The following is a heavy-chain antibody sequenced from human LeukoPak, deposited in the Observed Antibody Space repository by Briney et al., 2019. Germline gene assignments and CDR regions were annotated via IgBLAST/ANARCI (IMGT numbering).Heavy chain of an antibody. CDR1: GYTLTELS. V-gene: IGHV1-24*01. CDR2: FDPEDGET. J-gene: IGHJ5*02. Sequence: ASVKVSCKVSGYTLTELSMHWVRQDPGKGLEWMGGFDPEDGETIYAQKFQGRVTMTEDTSTDTAYMELSSLRAEDTAVYYCARALGPPTRELWGDWFDPWGQGTLVTVSS. CDR3: ARALGPPTRELWGDWFDP. D-gene: IGHD2-21*01.